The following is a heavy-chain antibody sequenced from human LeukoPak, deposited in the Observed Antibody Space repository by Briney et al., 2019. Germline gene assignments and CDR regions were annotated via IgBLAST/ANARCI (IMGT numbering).Heavy chain of an antibody. Sequence: ASVKVSFKASGYTFTGYYMHWVRQAPGQGLEWMGWINPNSGGTNYAQKFQGRVTMTRDTSISTAYMELSRLRSDDTAVYYCARDRVGSGSYYYAFDIWGQGTMVTVSS. D-gene: IGHD1-26*01. CDR1: GYTFTGYY. CDR3: ARDRVGSGSYYYAFDI. V-gene: IGHV1-2*02. J-gene: IGHJ3*02. CDR2: INPNSGGT.